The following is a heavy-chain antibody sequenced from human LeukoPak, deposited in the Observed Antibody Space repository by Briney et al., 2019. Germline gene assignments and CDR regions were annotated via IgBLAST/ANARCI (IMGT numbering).Heavy chain of an antibody. CDR1: GYTFTSYG. Sequence: ASVKVSCKASGYTFTSYGISWVRQAPGQGLEWMGWISAYNGNTNYAQKLQGRVTMTTDTSTSTAYMELRSLRSDDTAVYYCARGRRDYYDSSGSDYWGQGTLVTVSS. V-gene: IGHV1-18*01. D-gene: IGHD3-22*01. J-gene: IGHJ4*02. CDR3: ARGRRDYYDSSGSDY. CDR2: ISAYNGNT.